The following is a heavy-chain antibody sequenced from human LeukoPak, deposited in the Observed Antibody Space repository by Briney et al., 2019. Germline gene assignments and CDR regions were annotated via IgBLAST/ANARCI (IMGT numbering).Heavy chain of an antibody. V-gene: IGHV3-21*06. CDR2: ISSISPYI. J-gene: IGHJ4*02. Sequence: GGSLRLSCAASGFTFSSYGIHWVRQAPGKGLEWVPFISSISPYIYYADSVKGRFTISRDDAKNSLYLQMNSLRAEDSAVYYCARDWRDQLLHPYYFDYWGQGALVTVSS. CDR3: ARDWRDQLLHPYYFDY. CDR1: GFTFSSYG. D-gene: IGHD1-1*01.